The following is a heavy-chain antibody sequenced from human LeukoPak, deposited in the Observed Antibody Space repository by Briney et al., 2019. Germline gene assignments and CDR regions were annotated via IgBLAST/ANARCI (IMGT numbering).Heavy chain of an antibody. Sequence: SVKVSCKASGGTFTSYAISWVRQAPGQGLEWMGGIIPIFGTANYAQKFQGRVTITAHESTSTAYMELSRLRSEDTAVYYCARDQADAFDIWGQGTMVTVSS. CDR3: ARDQADAFDI. CDR2: IIPIFGTA. J-gene: IGHJ3*02. CDR1: GGTFTSYA. V-gene: IGHV1-69*13.